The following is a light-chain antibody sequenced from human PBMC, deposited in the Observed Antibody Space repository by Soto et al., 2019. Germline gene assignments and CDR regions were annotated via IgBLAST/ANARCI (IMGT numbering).Light chain of an antibody. J-gene: IGKJ3*01. CDR2: GAS. V-gene: IGKV3-20*01. CDR3: QQYGNAPFT. CDR1: QSVSRSY. Sequence: EMVLTQSPGTLSFSPGERATLTCRASQSVSRSYLAWFQQKPGQAPRLLIYGASSRATGIPDRFSGSGSGTDFTLTISRLEPEDFAVYYCQQYGNAPFTFGPGTKVDIK.